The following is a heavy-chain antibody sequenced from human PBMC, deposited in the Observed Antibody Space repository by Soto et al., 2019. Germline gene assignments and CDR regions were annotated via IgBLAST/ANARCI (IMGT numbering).Heavy chain of an antibody. CDR2: IYHSGST. D-gene: IGHD5-12*01. Sequence: SETLSLTCAVSGGSISSGGYSWSWIRQPPGKGLEWIGYIYHSGSTYYNPSLKSRVTISVDRSKNQFSLKLSSVTAADTAVYYCARQVEMATIFDYWGRGTLVTVSS. CDR1: GGSISSGGYS. CDR3: ARQVEMATIFDY. J-gene: IGHJ4*02. V-gene: IGHV4-30-2*01.